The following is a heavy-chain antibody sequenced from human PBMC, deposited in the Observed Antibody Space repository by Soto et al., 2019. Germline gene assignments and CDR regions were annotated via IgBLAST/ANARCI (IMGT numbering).Heavy chain of an antibody. V-gene: IGHV3-21*01. D-gene: IGHD1-26*01. CDR3: ARDKRWELRLDQHNGMDV. CDR1: GFTFSSHS. CDR2: ISSSSTYK. J-gene: IGHJ6*02. Sequence: EVQLVESGGGLVKPGGSLRLSCAASGFTFSSHSMNWVRQAPGKGLEWVSSISSSSTYKYYADSVKGRFTIARDNAKNSLYLQRNSLRAEDTTVYYCARDKRWELRLDQHNGMDVWGQGTTVTVSS.